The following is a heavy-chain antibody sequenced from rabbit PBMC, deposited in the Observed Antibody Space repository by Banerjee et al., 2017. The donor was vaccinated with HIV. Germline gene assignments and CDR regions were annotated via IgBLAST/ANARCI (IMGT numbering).Heavy chain of an antibody. J-gene: IGHJ4*01. D-gene: IGHD6-1*01. V-gene: IGHV1S45*01. Sequence: QEQLVESGGGLVQPEGSLTLTCTASGFSFSSSDYMNWVRQAPGKGLEWIGCIYVGSGSAFYASWVKSRFTISRTSSTTVTLQMTSLTAADTATYFCARGDYSHHYAGLSCGLWGPGTLVTVS. CDR1: GFSFSSSDY. CDR2: IYVGSGSA. CDR3: ARGDYSHHYAGLSCGL.